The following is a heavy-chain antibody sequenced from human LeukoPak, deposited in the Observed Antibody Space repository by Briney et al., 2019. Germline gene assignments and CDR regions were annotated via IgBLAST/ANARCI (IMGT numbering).Heavy chain of an antibody. D-gene: IGHD3-9*01. CDR3: ARPLVIGYYYYYGMDV. CDR2: ISYDGSNK. J-gene: IGHJ6*02. Sequence: GGSLRLSCAASGFTFSSYAMHWVRQAPGKGLEWVAVISYDGSNKYYADSVKGRFTISRDNSKNTLYLQMNSLRAEDTAVYYCARPLVIGYYYYYGMDVWGQGTTVTVSS. CDR1: GFTFSSYA. V-gene: IGHV3-30*14.